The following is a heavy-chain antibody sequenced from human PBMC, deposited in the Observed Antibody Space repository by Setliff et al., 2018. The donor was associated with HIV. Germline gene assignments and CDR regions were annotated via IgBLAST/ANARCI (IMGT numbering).Heavy chain of an antibody. D-gene: IGHD2-15*01. CDR2: VRPYNADK. Sequence: ASVKVSCKASGFTFSDYYMHWVRQAPGQGLEWMGWVRPYNADKNYAQKFQGRVTMTSDTSISTAYLELSGLTSDDTAVYYCAKAGGGILYFYYMDVWGKGTTVTVSS. CDR1: GFTFSDYY. J-gene: IGHJ6*03. CDR3: AKAGGGILYFYYMDV. V-gene: IGHV1-2*02.